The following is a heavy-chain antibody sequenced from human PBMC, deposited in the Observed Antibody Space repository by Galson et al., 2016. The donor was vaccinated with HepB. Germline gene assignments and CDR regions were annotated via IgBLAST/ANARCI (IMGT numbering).Heavy chain of an antibody. J-gene: IGHJ4*02. CDR3: ARDSSSWWRATYDS. CDR1: GFGFRSYW. Sequence: SLRLSCAAAGFGFRSYWMNWVRQAPGKGLEWVANIKEDGSERHYVDSVKGRFTISRDNAQNSLYLEMDSLRAEDTGVYYCARDSSSWWRATYDSWGQGTLVTVSS. V-gene: IGHV3-7*01. D-gene: IGHD6-13*01. CDR2: IKEDGSER.